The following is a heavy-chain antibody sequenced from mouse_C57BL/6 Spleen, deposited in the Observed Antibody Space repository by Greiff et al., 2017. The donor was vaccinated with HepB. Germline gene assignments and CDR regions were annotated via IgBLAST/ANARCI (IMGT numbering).Heavy chain of an antibody. J-gene: IGHJ3*01. CDR3: ARAEEGRGVGFAY. V-gene: IGHV1-76*01. CDR2: IYPGSGNT. CDR1: GYTFTDYY. Sequence: QVQLQQSGAELVRPGASVKLSCKASGYTFTDYYINWVKQRPGQGLEWIARIYPGSGNTYYNEKFKGKATLTAEKSSSTAYMQLSSLTSEDSAVYFCARAEEGRGVGFAYWGQGTLVTVSA.